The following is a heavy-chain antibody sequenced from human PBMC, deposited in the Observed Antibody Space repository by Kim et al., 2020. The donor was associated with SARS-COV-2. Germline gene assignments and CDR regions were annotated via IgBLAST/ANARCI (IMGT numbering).Heavy chain of an antibody. V-gene: IGHV4-34*01. D-gene: IGHD3-10*01. CDR2: INHSGST. Sequence: SETLSLTCAVYGGSFSGYYWSWIRQPPGKGLEWIGEINHSGSTNYNPSLKSRVTISVDTSKNQFSLKLSSVTAADTAVYYCARGRSRYYGSGSYYIPGEYFQHWGQGTLVTVSS. CDR3: ARGRSRYYGSGSYYIPGEYFQH. J-gene: IGHJ1*01. CDR1: GGSFSGYY.